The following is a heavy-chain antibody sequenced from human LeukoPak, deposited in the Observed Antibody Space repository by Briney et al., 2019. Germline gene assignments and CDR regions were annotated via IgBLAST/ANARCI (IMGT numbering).Heavy chain of an antibody. CDR3: ARPSYYYDSSGSYYGMDV. J-gene: IGHJ6*02. CDR2: IIPIFGTA. D-gene: IGHD3-22*01. V-gene: IGHV1-69*13. Sequence: ASVKVSCKASGYTFTSYYIHWVRQAPGQGLEWMGGIIPIFGTANYAQKFQGRVTITADESTSTAYMELSSLRSEDTAVYYCARPSYYYDSSGSYYGMDVWGQGTTVTVSS. CDR1: GYTFTSYY.